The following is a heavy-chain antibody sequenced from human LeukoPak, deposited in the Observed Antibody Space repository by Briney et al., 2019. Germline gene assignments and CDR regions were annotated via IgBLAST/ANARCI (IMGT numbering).Heavy chain of an antibody. V-gene: IGHV3-33*01. J-gene: IGHJ4*02. D-gene: IGHD1-26*01. CDR2: IWYDGSNK. CDR1: GFTFSNFG. CDR3: ARAPVGATTIDY. Sequence: PGGSLRLSCATSGFTFSNFGMHWVRQAPGKGLEWVAVIWYDGSNKYYADSVKGRFTISRDNSKNTLYLQMNSLRAEDTAVYYCARAPVGATTIDYWGQGTLVTVSS.